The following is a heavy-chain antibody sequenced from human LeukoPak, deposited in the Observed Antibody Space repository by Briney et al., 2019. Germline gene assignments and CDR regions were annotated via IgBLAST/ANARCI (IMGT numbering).Heavy chain of an antibody. J-gene: IGHJ6*03. CDR3: TKGQGPSIFYYMDV. Sequence: GGSLRLSCAASGFSFDDYAMHWVRQAPGKGLEWVSGISWNSDIIAYADSVKGRFTISRDNAKNSLFLQVNSLRTEGMALYYCTKGQGPSIFYYMDVWGKGTTVTVSS. CDR2: ISWNSDII. V-gene: IGHV3-9*03. CDR1: GFSFDDYA.